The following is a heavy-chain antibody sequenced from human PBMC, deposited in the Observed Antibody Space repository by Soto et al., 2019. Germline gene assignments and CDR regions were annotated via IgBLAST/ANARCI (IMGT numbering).Heavy chain of an antibody. J-gene: IGHJ6*02. V-gene: IGHV3-21*01. CDR1: GFTFSSYS. CDR3: ARDLSSSSWYTKGYYYYGMDV. Sequence: KAGGSLRLSCAASGFTFSSYSMNWVRQAPGKGLEWVSSISSSSSYIYYADSVKGRFTISRDKAKNSLYLQMNSLRAEDTAVYYCARDLSSSSWYTKGYYYYGMDVWGQGTTVTVSS. CDR2: ISSSSSYI. D-gene: IGHD6-13*01.